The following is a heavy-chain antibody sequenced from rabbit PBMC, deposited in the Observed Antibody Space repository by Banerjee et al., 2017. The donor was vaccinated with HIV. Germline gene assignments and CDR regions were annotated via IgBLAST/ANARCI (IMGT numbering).Heavy chain of an antibody. D-gene: IGHD4-1*01. V-gene: IGHV1S40*01. Sequence: QSLEESGGDLVKPGASLTLTCTASGFSYSGGYDMCWVRQAPGKGLQWIACINTSSGNTVYANWAKGRFTISKTSLTTVTLQMTSLTAADTATYFCARDLAGAIGWNFNLWGPGTLV. CDR2: INTSSGNT. CDR3: ARDLAGAIGWNFNL. J-gene: IGHJ4*01. CDR1: GFSYSGGYD.